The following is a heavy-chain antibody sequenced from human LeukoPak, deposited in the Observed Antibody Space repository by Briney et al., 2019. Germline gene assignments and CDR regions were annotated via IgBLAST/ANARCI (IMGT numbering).Heavy chain of an antibody. CDR2: ISAYNGNT. D-gene: IGHD2-15*01. V-gene: IGHV1-18*01. Sequence: ASVKVSCTASGYTFTSYGISWVRQAPGQGLERMGWISAYNGNTNYAQKLQGRVTMTTDTSTSTAYMELRSLRSDDTAVYYCAREGSDCSGGSCYLGHWFDPWGQGTLVTVSS. CDR3: AREGSDCSGGSCYLGHWFDP. J-gene: IGHJ5*02. CDR1: GYTFTSYG.